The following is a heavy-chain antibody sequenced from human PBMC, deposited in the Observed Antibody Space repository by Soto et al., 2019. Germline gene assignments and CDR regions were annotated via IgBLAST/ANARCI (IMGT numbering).Heavy chain of an antibody. CDR3: ARDRHSSGWPYYYYYGMDV. CDR2: ISSSSSYT. CDR1: GFTFSDYY. J-gene: IGHJ6*02. D-gene: IGHD6-19*01. Sequence: GGSLRLSCAASGFTFSDYYMSWIRQAPGKGLEWVSYISSSSSYTYYADSVKGRFTISRDNSKNTLYLQMNSLRAEDTAVYYCARDRHSSGWPYYYYYGMDVWGQGTTVTVSS. V-gene: IGHV3-11*06.